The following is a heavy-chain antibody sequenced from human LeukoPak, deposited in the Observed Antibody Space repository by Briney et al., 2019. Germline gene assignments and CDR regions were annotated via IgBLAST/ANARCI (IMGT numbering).Heavy chain of an antibody. CDR2: MSGSGGST. J-gene: IGHJ4*02. D-gene: IGHD3-22*01. CDR3: AKGFSTHYES. Sequence: GGSLRLSCAAYGFTFSTYAMSWVRQAPGKGLEWVSGMSGSGGSTYYADSVKGRFTISRDNSKNTMFLQMNSLSAEDTAVYYCAKGFSTHYESWGQGTLVTVSS. V-gene: IGHV3-23*01. CDR1: GFTFSTYA.